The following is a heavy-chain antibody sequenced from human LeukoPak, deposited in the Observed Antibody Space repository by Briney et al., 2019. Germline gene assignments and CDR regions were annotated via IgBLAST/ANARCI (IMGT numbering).Heavy chain of an antibody. CDR2: IIPIFGTA. J-gene: IGHJ4*02. D-gene: IGHD2-2*01. CDR1: GGTFSSYA. CDR3: AKAFRYCDGSSCYFHFDY. Sequence: ASVKVSCKASGGTFSSYAISWVRQAPGQGLEWMGGIIPIFGTANYAQKFQGRVTITTDESTSTAYMELSSLRSEDTAVYYCAKAFRYCDGSSCYFHFDYWGQGTLVTVSS. V-gene: IGHV1-69*05.